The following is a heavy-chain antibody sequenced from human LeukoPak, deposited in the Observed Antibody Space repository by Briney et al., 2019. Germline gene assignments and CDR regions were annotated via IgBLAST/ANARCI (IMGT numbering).Heavy chain of an antibody. J-gene: IGHJ4*02. CDR3: AKEVQQLVD. CDR2: IVGSGGST. D-gene: IGHD6-13*01. CDR1: GFTFSSYA. V-gene: IGHV3-23*01. Sequence: GGSLRLSCAASGFTFSSYAMSWVRQAPGKGLEWVSAIVGSGGSTFYADSVKGRFTISRDSSKNTLYLQLSSLRAEDTAVYYCAKEVQQLVDWGQGTLVTVSS.